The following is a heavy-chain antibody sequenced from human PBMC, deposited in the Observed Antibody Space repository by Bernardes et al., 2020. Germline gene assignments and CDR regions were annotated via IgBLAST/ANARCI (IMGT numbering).Heavy chain of an antibody. CDR2: INPNSGGT. CDR3: ARDFGPNWNYDWFDP. D-gene: IGHD1-7*01. CDR1: GYTFTGYY. J-gene: IGHJ5*02. Sequence: ASVKVSCKASGYTFTGYYMHWVRQAPGQGLEWMGRINPNSGGTNYAQKFQGRVTMTRDTSISTAYMELSRLRSDDTAVYYCARDFGPNWNYDWFDPWGQGTLVTVSS. V-gene: IGHV1-2*06.